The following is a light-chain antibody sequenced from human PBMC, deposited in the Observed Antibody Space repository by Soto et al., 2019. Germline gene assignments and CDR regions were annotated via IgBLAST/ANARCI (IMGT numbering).Light chain of an antibody. J-gene: IGKJ2*01. Sequence: DIQMTQSPSSLSASVGDRVTFTCRASQFISNYLNWYQQKPGKAPKLPIYAASHLRSGVPSRFSGSASGTDFTLTISRLQPEDFATYYCQQSYSASTFGQGTRLEIK. V-gene: IGKV1-39*01. CDR2: AAS. CDR1: QFISNY. CDR3: QQSYSAST.